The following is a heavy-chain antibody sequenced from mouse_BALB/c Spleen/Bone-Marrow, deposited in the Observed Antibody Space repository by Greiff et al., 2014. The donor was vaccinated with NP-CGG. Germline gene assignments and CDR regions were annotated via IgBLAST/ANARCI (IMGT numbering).Heavy chain of an antibody. D-gene: IGHD2-4*01. CDR1: GFTFSNYG. Sequence: EVMLVESGGGLVQPGGSLKLSCAAYGFTFSNYGMSWVRQTPDKRLEMIATINVNGDTTYHPDSVKGRFTISRDNVKNTLYLQMSSLKSEDTAMYYCARGYDYSSWFAYWGQGTLVTVSA. V-gene: IGHV5-6-3*01. J-gene: IGHJ3*01. CDR3: ARGYDYSSWFAY. CDR2: INVNGDTT.